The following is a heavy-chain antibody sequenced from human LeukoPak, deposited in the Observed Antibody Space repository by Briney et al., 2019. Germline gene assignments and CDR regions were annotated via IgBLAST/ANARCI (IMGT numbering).Heavy chain of an antibody. J-gene: IGHJ3*02. CDR1: GGSISSGGYY. Sequence: SQTLSLTCTVSGGSISSGGYYWSWLRQHPGKGLEWIGYIYYSGSTYYNPSLKSRVTISVDTSKNQFSLKLSFVPAADTAVYYCARALDYYDSSGYGAFDIWGQGTMVTVSS. CDR2: IYYSGST. CDR3: ARALDYYDSSGYGAFDI. V-gene: IGHV4-31*03. D-gene: IGHD3-22*01.